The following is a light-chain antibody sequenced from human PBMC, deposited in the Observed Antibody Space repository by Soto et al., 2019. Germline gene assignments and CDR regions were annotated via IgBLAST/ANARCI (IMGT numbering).Light chain of an antibody. CDR1: SSDVGFYKY. CDR3: SSYSNRNTYV. V-gene: IGLV2-14*01. Sequence: QSVLTQPASVSGSPGQSITISCTGTSSDVGFYKYVSWYEQHPGKAPKLLIYEVTNRPSGVSDCFSGSKSGNTASLTISGLQAEDEADYYCSSYSNRNTYVFGTGTKVTVL. CDR2: EVT. J-gene: IGLJ1*01.